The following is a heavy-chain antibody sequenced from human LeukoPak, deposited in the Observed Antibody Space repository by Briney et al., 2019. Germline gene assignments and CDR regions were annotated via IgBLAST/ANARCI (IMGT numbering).Heavy chain of an antibody. CDR3: AREGGITMVRGVLYYYYYYMDV. D-gene: IGHD3-10*01. J-gene: IGHJ6*03. Sequence: SETLSLTCTVSGGSISSYYWSWIRQPAGKGLEWIGRIYTSGRTNYNPSLKSRVTISVDKSKNQFSLKLSSVTAADTAVYYCAREGGITMVRGVLYYYYYYMDVWGKGTTVTVSS. CDR1: GGSISSYY. CDR2: IYTSGRT. V-gene: IGHV4-4*07.